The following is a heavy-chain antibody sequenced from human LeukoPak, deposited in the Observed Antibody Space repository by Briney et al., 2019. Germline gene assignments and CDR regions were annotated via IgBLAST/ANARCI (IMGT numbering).Heavy chain of an antibody. J-gene: IGHJ4*02. CDR3: ARDRGWAGGTTSYYFDY. CDR1: GYTFTSYY. CDR2: INPTGYTI. D-gene: IGHD1-7*01. Sequence: ASVKFSCKASGYTFTSYYLHWVRQAPGQGLEWMGIINPTGYTISYAQKFQGRVTMTRDTSTSTVYMELSSLRSEDTAVYYCARDRGWAGGTTSYYFDYWGQGTLVTVSS. V-gene: IGHV1-46*01.